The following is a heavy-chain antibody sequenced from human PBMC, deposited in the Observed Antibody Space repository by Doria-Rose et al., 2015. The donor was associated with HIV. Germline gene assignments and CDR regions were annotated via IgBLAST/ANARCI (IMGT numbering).Heavy chain of an antibody. CDR1: GFSFESYA. D-gene: IGHD3-3*01. V-gene: IGHV3-9*01. J-gene: IGHJ6*03. CDR3: AKAPIIGPKYYFYMDV. CDR2: ISWDSGAN. Sequence: VQLVQSGGGLAQPGRSLRLSCVGSGFSFESYAMHWVRLAPGKGLEWVAGISWDSGANGNADSVEGRFTISRDNAKKSVYLEMRSLRPEDTAFYYCAKAPIIGPKYYFYMDVWGKGTSVTVSS.